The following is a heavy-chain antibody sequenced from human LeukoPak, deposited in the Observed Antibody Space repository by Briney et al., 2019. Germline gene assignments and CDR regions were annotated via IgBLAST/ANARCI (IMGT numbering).Heavy chain of an antibody. J-gene: IGHJ3*02. V-gene: IGHV3-30*04. CDR2: ISYDGSNK. CDR1: GFTFSSYA. D-gene: IGHD4-23*01. CDR3: AREGFDYGGNYDAFDI. Sequence: GGSLRLSCAASGFTFSSYAMHWVRQAPGKGLEWVAVISYDGSNKYYADSVKGRFTISRDNSKNTLYLQMSSLRAEDTAVYYCAREGFDYGGNYDAFDIWGQGTMVTVSS.